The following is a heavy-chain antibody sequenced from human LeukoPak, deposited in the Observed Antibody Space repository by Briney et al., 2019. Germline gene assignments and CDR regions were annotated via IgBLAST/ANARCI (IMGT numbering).Heavy chain of an antibody. CDR3: AHLIREAYYYDSSGLYYFDY. CDR1: GFSLSTSGVG. J-gene: IGHJ4*02. Sequence: SGPTLVNPTQTLTLTCTFSGFSLSTSGVGVGWIRQPPGKALEWLALIYWNDDKRYSPSLKSRLTITKDTSKNQVVLTMTNIDPVDPAPYYCAHLIREAYYYDSSGLYYFDYWGQGTLVTVSS. V-gene: IGHV2-5*01. D-gene: IGHD3-22*01. CDR2: IYWNDDK.